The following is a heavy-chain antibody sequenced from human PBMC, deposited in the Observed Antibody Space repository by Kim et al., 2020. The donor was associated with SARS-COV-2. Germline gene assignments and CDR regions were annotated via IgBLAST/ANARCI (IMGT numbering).Heavy chain of an antibody. CDR3: ARRDSSSSFDY. Sequence: TNYNPSLKSRVTISVDTSKNQFSLKLSSVTAADTAVYYCARRDSSSSFDYWGQGTLVTVSS. D-gene: IGHD2-2*01. J-gene: IGHJ4*02. V-gene: IGHV4-59*08. CDR2: T.